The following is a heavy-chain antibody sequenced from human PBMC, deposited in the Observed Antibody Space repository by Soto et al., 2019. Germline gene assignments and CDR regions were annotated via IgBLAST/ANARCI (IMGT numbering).Heavy chain of an antibody. CDR3: ATKVGSSSSYYFDY. Sequence: QVQLQESGPGLVKPSQTLSLTCTVSGGSIRSGGYYCSWIRQHPGKGLEWIGYIYYSGSTYYNPSLKRRVTISVDTSKNQFSLKLSSVTAAGTAVYYCATKVGSSSSYYFDYWGKGTLVSVSS. D-gene: IGHD2-15*01. V-gene: IGHV4-31*03. CDR1: GGSIRSGGYY. CDR2: IYYSGST. J-gene: IGHJ4*02.